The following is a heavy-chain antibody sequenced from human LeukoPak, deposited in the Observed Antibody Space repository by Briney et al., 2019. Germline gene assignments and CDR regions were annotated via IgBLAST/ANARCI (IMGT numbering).Heavy chain of an antibody. V-gene: IGHV3-23*01. J-gene: IGHJ4*02. CDR2: ISGSGGST. CDR3: AKDIFDSSGPLDY. Sequence: PGGSLRLSCAASGFTFSSYEMNWVRQAPGKGLEWVSAISGSGGSTYYADSVKGRFTISRDNSKNTLYLQMNSLRAEDTAVYYCAKDIFDSSGPLDYWGQGTLVTVSS. CDR1: GFTFSSYE. D-gene: IGHD3-22*01.